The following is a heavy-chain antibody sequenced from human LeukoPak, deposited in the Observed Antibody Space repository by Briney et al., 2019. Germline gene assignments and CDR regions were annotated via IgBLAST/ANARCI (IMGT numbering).Heavy chain of an antibody. CDR2: INHSGST. V-gene: IGHV4-34*01. D-gene: IGHD6-13*01. CDR1: GGSFSGYY. J-gene: IGHJ4*02. Sequence: SETLSLTCAVYGGSFSGYYWSWIRQPPGKGLEWIGEINHSGSTNYNPSLKSRVTISVDTSKNQFSLKLSSVTAADTAVYYCARGIRAAAGPYYFDYWGQGTLVTVSS. CDR3: ARGIRAAAGPYYFDY.